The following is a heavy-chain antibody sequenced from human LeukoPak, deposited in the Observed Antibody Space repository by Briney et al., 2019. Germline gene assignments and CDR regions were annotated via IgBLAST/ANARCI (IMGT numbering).Heavy chain of an antibody. V-gene: IGHV3-48*04. Sequence: GGSLRLSCAASGFTFSSYSMNWVRQAPGKGLEWVSYISSSSSTIYYADSVKGRFTIARDNAKNSVYLEMNSLRADDTAVYYCARSARLMKGVVEVTALDDWGQGTLVTVSS. CDR1: GFTFSSYS. J-gene: IGHJ4*02. CDR3: ARSARLMKGVVEVTALDD. CDR2: ISSSSSTI. D-gene: IGHD3-3*01.